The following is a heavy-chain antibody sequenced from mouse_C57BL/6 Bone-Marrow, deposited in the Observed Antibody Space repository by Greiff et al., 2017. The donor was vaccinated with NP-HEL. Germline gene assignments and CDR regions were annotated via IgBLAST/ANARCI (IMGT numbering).Heavy chain of an antibody. Sequence: EVQLQQSGAELVRPGASVKLSCTASGFTIKDDYMPWVKQRPEQGLEWIGWIDPDNGDTEYASKFQGKATITADTSSNTAYLQLSSLTSEDTAVYYCTAYYNYDYAMDYWGQGTSVTVSS. CDR2: IDPDNGDT. D-gene: IGHD2-12*01. V-gene: IGHV14-4*01. J-gene: IGHJ4*01. CDR3: TAYYNYDYAMDY. CDR1: GFTIKDDY.